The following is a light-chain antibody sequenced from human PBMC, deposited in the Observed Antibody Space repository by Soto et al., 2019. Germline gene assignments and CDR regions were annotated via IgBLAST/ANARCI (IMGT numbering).Light chain of an antibody. V-gene: IGLV2-14*01. J-gene: IGLJ1*01. Sequence: QSALTQPASVSGSPGQSITISCTGTSSDVGGYNYVSWYQQHPGKAPKLMIYEVNNRPSGVSNRFSGSKSGNTASLTISGLQAEDEADYYCISYTGSSTYVFGTGTKVTVL. CDR2: EVN. CDR3: ISYTGSSTYV. CDR1: SSDVGGYNY.